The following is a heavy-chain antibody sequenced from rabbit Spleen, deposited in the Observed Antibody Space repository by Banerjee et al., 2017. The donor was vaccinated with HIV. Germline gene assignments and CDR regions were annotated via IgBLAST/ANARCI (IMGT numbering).Heavy chain of an antibody. J-gene: IGHJ4*01. Sequence: QSLEESGGDLVQPEGSLTLTCTASGFSFSSSCYMCWVRQAPGKGPEWIACIYGGGSTTYYASWAKGRFTISKTSTTVTLQMTSLTAADTATYFCARSDRGSAWGCDLWGPGTLVTVS. CDR2: IYGGGSTT. CDR3: ARSDRGSAWGCDL. V-gene: IGHV1S40*01. CDR1: GFSFSSSCY. D-gene: IGHD4-1*01.